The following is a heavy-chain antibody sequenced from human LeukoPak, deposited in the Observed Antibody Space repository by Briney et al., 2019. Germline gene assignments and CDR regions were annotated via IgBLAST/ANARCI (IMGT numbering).Heavy chain of an antibody. CDR3: AKDLGTYSSGWLVY. CDR2: ISASGGST. V-gene: IGHV3-23*01. J-gene: IGHJ4*02. CDR1: GFTFSSYA. Sequence: PGGSLRLSCAASGFTFSSYAMSWVRQAPGKGLEWVSAISASGGSTYYADSVKGRFTISRDNSKNTLYLQMNSLRAEDTAVYYCAKDLGTYSSGWLVYWGQGTLVTVSS. D-gene: IGHD6-19*01.